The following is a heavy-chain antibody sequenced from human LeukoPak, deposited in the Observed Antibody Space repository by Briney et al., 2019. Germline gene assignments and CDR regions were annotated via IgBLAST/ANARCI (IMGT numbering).Heavy chain of an antibody. CDR2: ISSSSSYI. Sequence: GGSLRLSCAASGFTFSSYSMNWVRQAPGKGLEWVSSISSSSSYIYYADSVKGRFTISRDNAKNSLYLQMNSLRAEDTAVYYCARENTMVRGNDYWGQGTLVTVSS. J-gene: IGHJ4*02. CDR1: GFTFSSYS. V-gene: IGHV3-21*01. CDR3: ARENTMVRGNDY. D-gene: IGHD3-10*01.